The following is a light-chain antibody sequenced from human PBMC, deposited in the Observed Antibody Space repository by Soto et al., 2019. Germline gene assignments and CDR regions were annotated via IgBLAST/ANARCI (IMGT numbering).Light chain of an antibody. Sequence: QSALTQPASVSGSPGQSITISCTGTSSVSWDKHHPGKAPKLIIYDVSVRPSGVSNRFSGSKSGNTASLAISGLQADDEADYYCSSYTSSSTWVFGGGTQLTVL. J-gene: IGLJ3*02. CDR2: DVS. V-gene: IGLV2-14*03. CDR3: SSYTSSSTWV. CDR1: SS.